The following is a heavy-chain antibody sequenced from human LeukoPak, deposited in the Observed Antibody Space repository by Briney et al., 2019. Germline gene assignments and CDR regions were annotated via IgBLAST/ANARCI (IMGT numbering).Heavy chain of an antibody. V-gene: IGHV3-23*01. Sequence: PGGSLRLSCAASGFTFSSYAMSWVRQAPGKGLEWVSAISGSGGSTYYADSVRGRFTVSRDNSENTLYLQMNSLRAEDTAVYYCAKGLPATGFESDYWGQGTLVTVCS. CDR2: ISGSGGST. J-gene: IGHJ4*02. D-gene: IGHD1-1*01. CDR1: GFTFSSYA. CDR3: AKGLPATGFESDY.